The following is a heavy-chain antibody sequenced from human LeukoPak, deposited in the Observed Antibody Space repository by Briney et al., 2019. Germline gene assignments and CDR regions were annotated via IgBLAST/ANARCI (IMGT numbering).Heavy chain of an antibody. Sequence: GGSLRLSCAASEFVFSDYRMSWVRQAPGKGLEWGSYISSGGDTKYYADSVKGRFTISRDNSKNTLYLQMNSLRDEDTAVYYCARYPGSSGWYSYWGQGTLVTVSS. J-gene: IGHJ4*02. CDR2: ISSGGDTK. V-gene: IGHV3-48*02. CDR1: EFVFSDYR. CDR3: ARYPGSSGWYSY. D-gene: IGHD6-19*01.